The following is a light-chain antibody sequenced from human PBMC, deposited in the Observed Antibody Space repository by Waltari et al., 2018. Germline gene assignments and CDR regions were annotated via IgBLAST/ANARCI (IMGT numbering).Light chain of an antibody. J-gene: IGLJ2*01. V-gene: IGLV2-14*03. CDR3: SSYLSTNTEV. CDR2: DGS. Sequence: QSALTQPASVSGSSGQSIAISCTGTSGYVGPYDFVSWYQQHPGKAPKLILFDGSYRATGGSHRVSSSESGKPACLTISGLQPEDEADYYCSSYLSTNTEVFGGGTRVTVL. CDR1: SGYVGPYDF.